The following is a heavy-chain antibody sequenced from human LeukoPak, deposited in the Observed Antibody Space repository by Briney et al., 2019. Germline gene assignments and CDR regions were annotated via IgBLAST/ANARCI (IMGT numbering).Heavy chain of an antibody. CDR2: MNHSGST. CDR1: GGSFSGYY. V-gene: IGHV4-34*01. Sequence: PSETLSLTCAAYGGSFSGYYWSWIRQPPGKGLEWIGEMNHSGSTNYNPSLKSRVAISEDTSKNQFSLKLRSVTAADTAMYYCARTTTYYDSSGYYNGHDYWGQGTLVTVSS. J-gene: IGHJ4*02. CDR3: ARTTTYYDSSGYYNGHDY. D-gene: IGHD3-22*01.